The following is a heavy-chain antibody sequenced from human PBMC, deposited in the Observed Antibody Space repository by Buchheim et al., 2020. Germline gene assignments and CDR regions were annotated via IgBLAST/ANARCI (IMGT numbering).Heavy chain of an antibody. Sequence: EQLLESGGGLVQPGGSLRLSCAASGFTFSSYAMHWVRQAPGKGLEWVAVISYDGSNKYYADSVKGRFTISRDNSKNTLYLQMNSLRAEDTAVYYCARDRRGAAAGRVFDYWGQGTL. V-gene: IGHV3-30-3*01. CDR1: GFTFSSYA. J-gene: IGHJ4*02. CDR3: ARDRRGAAAGRVFDY. D-gene: IGHD6-13*01. CDR2: ISYDGSNK.